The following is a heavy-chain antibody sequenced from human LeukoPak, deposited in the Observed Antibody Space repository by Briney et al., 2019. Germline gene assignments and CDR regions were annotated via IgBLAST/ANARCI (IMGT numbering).Heavy chain of an antibody. CDR2: ISGSGGST. D-gene: IGHD2-15*01. CDR1: GFTFSSYA. J-gene: IGHJ6*02. V-gene: IGHV3-23*01. CDR3: AKGRRYCSGGSRYTMDV. Sequence: GGSLRLSCAASGFTFSSYAMSWVRQAPGKGLEWVSAISGSGGSTYYADSVKGRFTISRDNSKNTLYLQMNSLRAEDTAVYYCAKGRRYCSGGSRYTMDVWGQGTTVTVSS.